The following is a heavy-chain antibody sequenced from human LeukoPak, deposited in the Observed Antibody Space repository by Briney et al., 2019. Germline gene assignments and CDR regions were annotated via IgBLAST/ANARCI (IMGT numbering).Heavy chain of an antibody. CDR2: ISAYNGNT. CDR3: ARDLPGSGYYYYYYGMDV. V-gene: IGHV1-18*01. D-gene: IGHD6-25*01. J-gene: IGHJ6*02. Sequence: ASVKVSCKASGYTFTSYGIIWVRQAPGQGLEWMGWISAYNGNTNYAQKLQGRVTMTTDTSTSTAYMELRSLRSDDTAVYYCARDLPGSGYYYYYYGMDVWGQGTTVTVSS. CDR1: GYTFTSYG.